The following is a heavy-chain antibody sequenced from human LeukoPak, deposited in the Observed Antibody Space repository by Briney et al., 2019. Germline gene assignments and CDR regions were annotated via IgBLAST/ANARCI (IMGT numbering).Heavy chain of an antibody. V-gene: IGHV3-23*01. D-gene: IGHD3-9*01. J-gene: IGHJ6*03. CDR2: ISGSGGST. Sequence: GGSLRLSCAASGFTFNSYGMSWVRQAPGKGLEWVSAISGSGGSTYYADSVKGRLTISRDNSKNTLYLQMNSLRAEDTAVYYCAKDGGEYYDILTGYYPRLYYMDVWGKGTTVTISS. CDR3: AKDGGEYYDILTGYYPRLYYMDV. CDR1: GFTFNSYG.